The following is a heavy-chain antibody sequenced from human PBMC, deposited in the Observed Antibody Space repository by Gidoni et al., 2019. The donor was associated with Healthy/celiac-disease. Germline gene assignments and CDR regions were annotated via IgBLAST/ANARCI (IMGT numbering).Heavy chain of an antibody. J-gene: IGHJ4*02. CDR2: INAGNGNT. Sequence: QVQLVQSGAEVKKPGASVQVSCKASGYTFTSYAMHWVRQAPGQRLEWMGWINAGNGNTKYSQKFQGRVTITRDTSASTAYMELSSLRSEDTAVYYCASSSRYSYGYYYFDYWGQGTLVTVSS. V-gene: IGHV1-3*01. CDR3: ASSSRYSYGYYYFDY. D-gene: IGHD5-18*01. CDR1: GYTFTSYA.